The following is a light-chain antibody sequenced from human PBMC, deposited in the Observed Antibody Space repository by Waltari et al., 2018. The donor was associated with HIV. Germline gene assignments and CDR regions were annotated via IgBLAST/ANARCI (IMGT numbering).Light chain of an antibody. CDR1: KTNLGAGSV. CDR2: DNT. Sequence: QSVLTQPPSVSGAPGQRVTISCPGSKTNLGAGSVVHWSQQVTGRAPKLLIYDNTNRPSGVPDRFSGYKSGTSAALAITGLQAVDETDYYCQSFDTSLSASVFGTGTRVTVL. V-gene: IGLV1-40*01. CDR3: QSFDTSLSASV. J-gene: IGLJ1*01.